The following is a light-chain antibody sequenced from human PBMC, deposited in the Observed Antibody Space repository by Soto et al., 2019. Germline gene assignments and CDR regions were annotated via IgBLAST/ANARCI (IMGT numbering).Light chain of an antibody. CDR2: GAF. V-gene: IGKV3-20*01. J-gene: IGKJ4*01. CDR3: QQNGFSPLT. Sequence: EVVLTQSPGTLSLSPGERVTLFCWASQTINSRYLAWYQQRPGQAPRLLIYGAFRRATGIPDRFSGSGSGTDFTLTISRLQPEDFAVYYCQQNGFSPLTFGGGTKVEIK. CDR1: QTINSRY.